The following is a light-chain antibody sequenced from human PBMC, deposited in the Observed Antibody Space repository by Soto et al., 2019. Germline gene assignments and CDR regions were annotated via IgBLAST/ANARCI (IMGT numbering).Light chain of an antibody. CDR2: SNN. CDR3: AAWADRLNGHAV. CDR1: SSNIGSNT. J-gene: IGLJ7*01. V-gene: IGLV1-44*01. Sequence: QSVLTQPPSASGTPGQRVTISCSGSSSNIGSNTVNWYQQLPGTAPKLLIYSNNQRPSGVPDRFSGSKSGTSASLAISGLQSEAEADYYCAAWADRLNGHAVFGGGTQLTGL.